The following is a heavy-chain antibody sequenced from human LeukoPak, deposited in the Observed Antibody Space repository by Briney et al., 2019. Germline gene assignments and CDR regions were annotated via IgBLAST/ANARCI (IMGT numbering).Heavy chain of an antibody. CDR1: GFTFSSYW. D-gene: IGHD3-22*01. V-gene: IGHV3-7*01. J-gene: IGHJ4*02. CDR2: IKQDGSEK. CDR3: ARENQYYYDSSGYPHCGFDY. Sequence: GGSLRLSCAASGFTFSSYWMSWFRQAPGKGLEWVANIKQDGSEKYYVDPVKGRFTISRDNAKNSLYLQMNSLRAEDTAVYYCARENQYYYDSSGYPHCGFDYWGQGTLVTVSS.